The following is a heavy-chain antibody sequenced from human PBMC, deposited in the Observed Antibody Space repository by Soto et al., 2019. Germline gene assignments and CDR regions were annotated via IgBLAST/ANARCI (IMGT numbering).Heavy chain of an antibody. CDR3: ARGLAVAGIPFDY. D-gene: IGHD6-19*01. V-gene: IGHV4-59*08. CDR1: GGSISSYY. CDR2: IYYSGST. J-gene: IGHJ4*02. Sequence: SETLSLTCTVSGGSISSYYWSWIRQPPGKGLEWIGYIYYSGSTNYNPSLKSRVTISVDTSKNQFSLKLSSVTAADTAVYYCARGLAVAGIPFDYWGQGTLVTVSS.